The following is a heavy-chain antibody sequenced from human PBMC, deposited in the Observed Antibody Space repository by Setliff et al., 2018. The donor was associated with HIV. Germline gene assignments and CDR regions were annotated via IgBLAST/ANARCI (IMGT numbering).Heavy chain of an antibody. CDR3: ARAVQLGYFDY. CDR1: HYSISSEYY. V-gene: IGHV4-38-2*02. Sequence: SETLSLTCSVSHYSISSEYYWGWFRQPPGKGLEWIGSIYYSGSTYYNPSLKSRVTISVDTSKNQFSLKLSSVTAADTAVYYCARAVQLGYFDYWGQGTLVTVSS. CDR2: IYYSGST. J-gene: IGHJ4*02. D-gene: IGHD6-6*01.